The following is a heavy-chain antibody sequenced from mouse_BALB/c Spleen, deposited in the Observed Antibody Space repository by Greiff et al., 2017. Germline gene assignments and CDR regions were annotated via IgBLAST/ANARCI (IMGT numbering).Heavy chain of an antibody. V-gene: IGHV2-6-7*01. Sequence: QVQLQQSGPGLVAPSQSLSITCTVSGFSLTGYGVNWVRQPPGKGLEWLGMIWGDGSTDYNSALKSRLSISKDNSKSQVFLKMNSLQTEDTARYYCARVYGKGSMDYWGQGTSVTVSS. J-gene: IGHJ4*01. D-gene: IGHD2-10*02. CDR1: GFSLTGYG. CDR2: IWGDGST. CDR3: ARVYGKGSMDY.